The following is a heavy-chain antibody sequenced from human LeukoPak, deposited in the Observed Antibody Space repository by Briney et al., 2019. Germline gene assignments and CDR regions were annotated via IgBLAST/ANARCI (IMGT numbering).Heavy chain of an antibody. J-gene: IGHJ4*02. D-gene: IGHD5-18*01. Sequence: PSETLSLTCTVSGGSISSYYWSWIRQPAGKGLEWIGRIYTSGSTNYNPSLKSRVTISVDTSKDQSSLKLSSVTAADTAVYYCARQGGYSYGFGDSRFDYWGQGTLVTVSS. CDR3: ARQGGYSYGFGDSRFDY. CDR2: IYTSGST. V-gene: IGHV4-4*07. CDR1: GGSISSYY.